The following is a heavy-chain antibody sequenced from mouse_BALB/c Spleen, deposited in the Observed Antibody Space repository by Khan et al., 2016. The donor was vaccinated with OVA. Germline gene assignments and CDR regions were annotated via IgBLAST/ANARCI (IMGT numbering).Heavy chain of an antibody. Sequence: EVQLQESGPGLVKPSQSLSLTCTVTGYSITSDYAWNWIRQFPGNKLEWMGYMHYSGSTSYNPSLKSRLSIHRDSSKNQFCLHLNSVTSAATATYSCAMLFAYWGQVTLVTVSA. CDR3: AMLFAY. CDR2: MHYSGST. V-gene: IGHV3-2*02. CDR1: GYSITSDYA. J-gene: IGHJ3*01.